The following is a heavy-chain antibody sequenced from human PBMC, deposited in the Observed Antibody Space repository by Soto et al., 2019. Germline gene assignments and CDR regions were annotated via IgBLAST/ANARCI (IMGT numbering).Heavy chain of an antibody. CDR2: ISGSGGST. CDR3: AKDQEYNWNRAVRRADWFDP. D-gene: IGHD1-20*01. CDR1: GFTFSSYA. V-gene: IGHV3-23*01. J-gene: IGHJ5*02. Sequence: HPGGSLRLSCAASGFTFSSYAMSWVRQAPGKGLEWVSAISGSGGSTYYADSVKGRFTISRDNSKNTLYLQMNSLRAEDTAVYYCAKDQEYNWNRAVRRADWFDPWGQGTLVTVSS.